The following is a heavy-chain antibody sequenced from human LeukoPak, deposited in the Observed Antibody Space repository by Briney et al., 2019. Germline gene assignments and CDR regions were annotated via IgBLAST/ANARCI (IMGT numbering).Heavy chain of an antibody. V-gene: IGHV3-23*01. Sequence: GGSLRLSCAASGFTFRRYGMTWVRQAPGKGLEWVSSISGSGGSTFYADSVKGRFTISRDNSKNTLYLQMNSLRAEDTAVYYCAGTYYYDKGAFDIWGQGTMVTVSS. CDR1: GFTFRRYG. J-gene: IGHJ3*02. CDR3: AGTYYYDKGAFDI. CDR2: ISGSGGST. D-gene: IGHD3-22*01.